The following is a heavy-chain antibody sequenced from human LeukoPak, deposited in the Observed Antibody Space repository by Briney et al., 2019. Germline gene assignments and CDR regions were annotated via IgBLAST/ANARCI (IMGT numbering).Heavy chain of an antibody. CDR3: ARVPRLRYCSSTSCYAEH. CDR2: IIPIFGTA. CDR1: RGTFSSYA. Sequence: SVKVSCKVSRGTFSSYAISWVRQAPGQGLEWMGGIIPIFGTANYAQKFQGRVTITTDESTSTAYMELSSLRSEDTAVYYCARVPRLRYCSSTSCYAEHWGQGTLVTVSS. J-gene: IGHJ1*01. D-gene: IGHD2-2*01. V-gene: IGHV1-69*05.